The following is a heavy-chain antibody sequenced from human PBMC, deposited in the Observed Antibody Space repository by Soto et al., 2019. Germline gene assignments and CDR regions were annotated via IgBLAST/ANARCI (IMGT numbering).Heavy chain of an antibody. CDR2: IIPIFGTA. V-gene: IGHV1-69*13. J-gene: IGHJ4*02. CDR1: GGTFSSYA. D-gene: IGHD5-12*01. CDR3: ARGGGGYSGYEPRFYYFDY. Sequence: ASVKVSCKASGGTFSSYAISWVRQAPGQGLEWMGGIIPIFGTANYAQKFQGRVTITADESTSTAYMELSSLRSEDTAVYYCARGGGGYSGYEPRFYYFDYWGQGTLVTVSS.